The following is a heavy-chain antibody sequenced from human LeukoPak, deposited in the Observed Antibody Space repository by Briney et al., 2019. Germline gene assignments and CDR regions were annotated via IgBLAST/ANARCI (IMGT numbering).Heavy chain of an antibody. CDR3: ARAVSGRYDY. V-gene: IGHV4-59*08. D-gene: IGHD6-19*01. Sequence: PSETLSLTCTVSGGSMSPYHWGWLRQPPGKGLEWTGYIYYSGSTNYNPSLNSRVTISVDTSKNQFSLRLSSVTAADTAIYYCARAVSGRYDYWGQGTLVTVSS. CDR1: GGSMSPYH. J-gene: IGHJ4*02. CDR2: IYYSGST.